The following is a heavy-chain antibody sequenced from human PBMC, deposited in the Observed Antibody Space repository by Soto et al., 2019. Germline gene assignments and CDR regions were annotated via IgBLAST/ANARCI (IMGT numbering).Heavy chain of an antibody. V-gene: IGHV1-2*02. CDR2: INPKTGGK. CDR1: GYTFSDYY. D-gene: IGHD6-6*01. CDR3: ARDARVMSSSSSPKHYGMEI. J-gene: IGHJ6*02. Sequence: ASVKVSCKASGYTFSDYYMHWVGQAPGQGREWMGWINPKTGGKNYAQKFQGRVAVTRDTSISTNYMELSGLRSDDKAVYFCARDARVMSSSSSPKHYGMEIWGQGTMVTVSS.